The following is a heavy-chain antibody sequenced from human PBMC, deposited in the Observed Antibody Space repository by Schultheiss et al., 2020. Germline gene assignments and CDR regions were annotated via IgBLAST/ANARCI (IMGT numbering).Heavy chain of an antibody. D-gene: IGHD6-13*01. CDR1: GGTFSSYA. CDR3: ARERGSSWLPYYYYGMDV. CDR2: INPNSGGT. J-gene: IGHJ6*02. V-gene: IGHV1-69*10. Sequence: SVKVSCKASGGTFSSYAISWVRQAPGQGLEWMGWINPNSGGTNYAQKFQGRVTITADKSTSTAYMELSSLRSEDTAVYYCARERGSSWLPYYYYGMDVWGQGTTVTVSS.